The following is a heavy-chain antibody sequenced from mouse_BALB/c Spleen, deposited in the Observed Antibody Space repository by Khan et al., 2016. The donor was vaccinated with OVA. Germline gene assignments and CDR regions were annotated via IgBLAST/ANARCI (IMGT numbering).Heavy chain of an antibody. CDR3: ARNAYFGNYFDY. V-gene: IGHV1S81*02. Sequence: QVQLQQPGAELGKPGASVQLSCKASGYTFTNYWVHWVKQRPGQGLEWIGAIYPSDGRTNNNEKFKIKATLTVDKSSSTAYLQLSSLTSEDSAVDYCARNAYFGNYFDYWGQGTTRTVSS. CDR1: GYTFTNYW. J-gene: IGHJ2*01. D-gene: IGHD2-10*01. CDR2: IYPSDGRT.